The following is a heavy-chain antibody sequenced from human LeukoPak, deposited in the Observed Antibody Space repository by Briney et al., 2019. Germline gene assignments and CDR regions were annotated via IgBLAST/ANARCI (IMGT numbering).Heavy chain of an antibody. CDR2: IYYSGST. V-gene: IGHV4-39*07. J-gene: IGHJ4*02. CDR1: GGSISSSSYY. CDR3: VRELPYFDY. Sequence: PSETLSLTCTVSGGSISSSSYYWGWIRQPPGKGLEWIGSIYYSGSTYYNPSLKSRVTISVDTSKNQFSLKLSSVTAADTAVYYCVRELPYFDYWGQGTLVTVSS. D-gene: IGHD1-26*01.